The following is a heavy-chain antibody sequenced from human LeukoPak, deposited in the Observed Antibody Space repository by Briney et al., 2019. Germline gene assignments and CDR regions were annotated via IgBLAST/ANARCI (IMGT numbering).Heavy chain of an antibody. CDR3: ARHKRGNSSGWSFDY. V-gene: IGHV4-59*08. CDR1: GASISDYY. CDR2: IYYSGST. J-gene: IGHJ4*02. D-gene: IGHD6-19*01. Sequence: SETLSLTCTVSGASISDYYWSWIRQPPGKGLEWIGYIYYSGSTNYNPSLKSRVTISVDTSKNQFSLKLSSVTAADTAVYYCARHKRGNSSGWSFDYWGQGTLVTVSS.